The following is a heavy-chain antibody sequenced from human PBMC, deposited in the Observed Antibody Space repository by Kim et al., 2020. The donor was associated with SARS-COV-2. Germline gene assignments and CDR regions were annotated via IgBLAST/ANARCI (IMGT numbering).Heavy chain of an antibody. V-gene: IGHV1-69*13. CDR2: IIPIFGTA. J-gene: IGHJ4*02. CDR3: ASRGYCSSTSCYYFDY. CDR1: GGTFSSYA. Sequence: SVKVSCKASGGTFSSYAISWVRQAPGQGLEWMGGIIPIFGTANYAQKFQGRVTITADESTSTAYMELSSLRSEDTAVYYCASRGYCSSTSCYYFDYWGQGTLVTVSS. D-gene: IGHD2-2*01.